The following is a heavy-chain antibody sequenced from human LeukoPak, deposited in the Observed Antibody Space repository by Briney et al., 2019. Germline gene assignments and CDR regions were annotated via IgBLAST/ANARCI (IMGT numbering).Heavy chain of an antibody. CDR3: ARVGRSWSGYPPRYYYYYMDV. V-gene: IGHV3-7*01. CDR2: IKQDGSEK. Sequence: GGSLRLSCAASGFTSSSYWMSWVRQAPGKGLEWVANIKQDGSEKYYVDSVKGRFTISRDNAKNSLYLQMNSLRAEDTAVYYCARVGRSWSGYPPRYYYYYMDVWGKGTTVTVSS. J-gene: IGHJ6*03. CDR1: GFTSSSYW. D-gene: IGHD3-3*01.